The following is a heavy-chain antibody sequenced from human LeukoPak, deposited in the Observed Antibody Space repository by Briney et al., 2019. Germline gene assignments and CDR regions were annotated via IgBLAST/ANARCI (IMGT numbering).Heavy chain of an antibody. CDR3: ARDEGSGTSYYYYYGMDV. CDR1: GFTFSSYA. Sequence: GGSLRLSCAASGFTFSSYAMHWVRQAPGKGLEWVAVISYDGSNKYYADSVKGRFTISRDNSKNTLYLQMNSLRAEDTAVYYCARDEGSGTSYYYYYGMDVWGQGTTVTVSS. V-gene: IGHV3-30-3*01. CDR2: ISYDGSNK. J-gene: IGHJ6*02. D-gene: IGHD3-10*01.